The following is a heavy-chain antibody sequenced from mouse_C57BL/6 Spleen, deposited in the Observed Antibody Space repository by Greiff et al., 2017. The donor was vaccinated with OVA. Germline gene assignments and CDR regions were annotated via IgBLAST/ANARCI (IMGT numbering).Heavy chain of an antibody. J-gene: IGHJ2*01. D-gene: IGHD2-3*01. CDR2: VYPYNGGT. CDR3: ARSDGYHPDY. V-gene: IGHV1-36*01. CDR1: GFTFTDYY. Sequence: LMESGPSVKISCKASGFTFTDYYMHWVKQSHGKSLEWIGLVYPYNGGTSYNQKFKGKATLTVDTSSSTAYMELNSLTSEDSAVYYCARSDGYHPDYWGQGTTLTVSS.